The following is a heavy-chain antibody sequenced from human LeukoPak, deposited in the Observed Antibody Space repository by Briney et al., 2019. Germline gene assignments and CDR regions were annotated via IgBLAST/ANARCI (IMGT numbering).Heavy chain of an antibody. V-gene: IGHV4-38-2*02. J-gene: IGHJ3*02. CDR2: INHSGST. D-gene: IGHD3-9*01. CDR1: GYSISSGYY. Sequence: SETLSLTCTVSGYSISSGYYWAWIRQPPAKGLEWIGEINHSGSTNYNPSLKSRVTISVDTSKNQLSLKLSSVTAADTAVYYCASRGLRYFDWPDAFDIWGQGTMVTVSS. CDR3: ASRGLRYFDWPDAFDI.